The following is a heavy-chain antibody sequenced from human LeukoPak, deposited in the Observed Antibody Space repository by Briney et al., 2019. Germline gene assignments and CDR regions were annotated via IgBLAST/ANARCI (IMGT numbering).Heavy chain of an antibody. J-gene: IGHJ4*02. CDR3: ARDGYSYGIDY. CDR1: GGSFSGYY. V-gene: IGHV4-34*01. D-gene: IGHD5-18*01. Sequence: SETLSLTCAVYGGSFSGYYWSWIRQPPGKGLEWIGEINHSGSTNYNPSLKSRVTTSVDTSKNQFSLKLSSVTAADTAVYYCARDGYSYGIDYWGQRTLVTVSS. CDR2: INHSGST.